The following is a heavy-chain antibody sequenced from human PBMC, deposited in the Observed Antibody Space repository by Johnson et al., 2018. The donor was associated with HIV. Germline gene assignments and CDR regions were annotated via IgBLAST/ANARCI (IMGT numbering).Heavy chain of an antibody. D-gene: IGHD2-15*01. Sequence: VQLVESGGGLIQPGGSLRLSCAASGFTVSSNYMSWVRQAPGKGLEWVSVIYTDDSTYYADSVKGRFTISRDNSKNTLYLQMGSLRAEDMAVYYCARGAIVVAAPGAFDIWGQGTMVTVSS. J-gene: IGHJ3*02. CDR2: IYTDDST. CDR3: ARGAIVVAAPGAFDI. CDR1: GFTVSSNY. V-gene: IGHV3-66*03.